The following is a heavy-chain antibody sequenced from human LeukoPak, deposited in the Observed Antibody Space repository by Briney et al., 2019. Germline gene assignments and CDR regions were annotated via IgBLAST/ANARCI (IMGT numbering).Heavy chain of an antibody. V-gene: IGHV3-23*01. CDR3: AKDDDSSGSDAFDI. Sequence: GGSLRLSCAASAFTFSSYAMSWVRQAAGKGLEWVSSIIGSGSSTYYAESVKGRFIISRDKSKNTLYMQMNSLRAEDTAVYYCAKDDDSSGSDAFDIWGQGTMVTVSS. CDR2: IIGSGSST. CDR1: AFTFSSYA. J-gene: IGHJ3*02. D-gene: IGHD3-22*01.